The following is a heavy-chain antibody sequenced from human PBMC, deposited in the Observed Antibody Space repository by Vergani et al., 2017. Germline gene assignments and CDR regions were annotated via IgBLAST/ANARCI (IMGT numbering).Heavy chain of an antibody. D-gene: IGHD6-6*01. CDR2: ISWNSGSI. J-gene: IGHJ3*02. V-gene: IGHV3-9*01. CDR3: AKDIAARPGVPFDI. Sequence: EVQLVESGGGLVQPGRSLRLSRAASGFTFDDYAMHWVRQAPGKGLEWVSGISWNSGSIGYANSVKGRFTISRDNAKNSLYLQLNSLRAEDTALYYCAKDIAARPGVPFDIWGQGTMVTVSS. CDR1: GFTFDDYA.